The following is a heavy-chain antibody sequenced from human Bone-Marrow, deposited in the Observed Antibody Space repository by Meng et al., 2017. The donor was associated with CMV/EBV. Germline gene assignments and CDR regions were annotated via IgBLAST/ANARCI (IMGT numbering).Heavy chain of an antibody. CDR2: TYYRYKWNN. J-gene: IGHJ5*02. CDR3: AKGGPYWFNH. V-gene: IGHV6-1*01. Sequence: CAMSEVRVSSNRATWNCMRRSPSEGNRWLRKTYYRYKWNNDYAVSVKSRVPIDPDPSKNQFSLQLNSVTPEDSAVYCCAKGGPYWFNHWGQEALVTVSS. CDR1: EVRVSSNRAT. D-gene: IGHD3-16*01.